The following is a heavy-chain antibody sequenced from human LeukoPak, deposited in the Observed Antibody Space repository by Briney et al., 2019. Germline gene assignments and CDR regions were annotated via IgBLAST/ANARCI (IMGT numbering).Heavy chain of an antibody. Sequence: SETLSLTCTVSGYSISSGYYWGWIRQPPGKGLEWIASIYHSGSTYYNPSLQSRVTISVDTSKNQFSLKLSSVTAADTAVYYCARDRGYSYGYGIDYWGQGTLGTVSS. CDR1: GYSISSGYY. CDR2: IYHSGST. J-gene: IGHJ4*02. CDR3: ARDRGYSYGYGIDY. D-gene: IGHD5-18*01. V-gene: IGHV4-38-2*02.